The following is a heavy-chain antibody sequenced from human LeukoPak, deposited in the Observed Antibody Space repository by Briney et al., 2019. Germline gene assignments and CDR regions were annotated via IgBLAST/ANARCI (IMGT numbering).Heavy chain of an antibody. V-gene: IGHV3-30*04. CDR2: ISYAGSNK. D-gene: IGHD3-16*01. Sequence: GRSLRLSCAVSGFTFSSYAMHWVRQAPGKGLEWVAVISYAGSNKYHADSVKGRFTISRANSKNTLYLQLNSLRADDTAVFYCARGFVHPFYYHYYLDVWGKGTTVSVSS. CDR1: GFTFSSYA. CDR3: ARGFVHPFYYHYYLDV. J-gene: IGHJ6*03.